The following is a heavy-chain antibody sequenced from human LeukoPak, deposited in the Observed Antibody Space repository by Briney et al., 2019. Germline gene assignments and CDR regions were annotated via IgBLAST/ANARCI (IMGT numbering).Heavy chain of an antibody. CDR2: ISSSGKNI. D-gene: IGHD3-22*01. CDR3: ARVFYYDSSGWPTKLDH. J-gene: IGHJ4*02. Sequence: PGGSLRLSCEGSGFTFSKNGMHWVRQAPGKGLEWVSYISSSGKNIYYADSVKGRFTISRDNAKNSLYLQMNSLRAEDTAVYYWARVFYYDSSGWPTKLDHWGQGTLVTVSS. CDR1: GFTFSKNG. V-gene: IGHV3-48*04.